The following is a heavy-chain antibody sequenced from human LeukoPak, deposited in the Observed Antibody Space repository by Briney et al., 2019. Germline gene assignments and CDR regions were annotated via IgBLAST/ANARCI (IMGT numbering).Heavy chain of an antibody. CDR1: GFTFSSYA. D-gene: IGHD1-1*01. CDR2: SSGSGGST. Sequence: GGPLRLSCAASGFTFSSYAMNWVRQAPGKGLQWVSASSGSGGSTYYADSVKGRFTISRYNSRSTLYLEMNNLGADDTAVYFCAQLSWNPYYFDYWGQGTLVTVSS. J-gene: IGHJ4*02. V-gene: IGHV3-23*01. CDR3: AQLSWNPYYFDY.